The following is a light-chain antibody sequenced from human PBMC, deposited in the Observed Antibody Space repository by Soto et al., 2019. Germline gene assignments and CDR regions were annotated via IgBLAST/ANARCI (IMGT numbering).Light chain of an antibody. J-gene: IGKJ1*01. CDR2: ATS. CDR1: QSISSR. Sequence: DIQMTQSPSSLSASVGDRVTITCRASQSISSRLNWYQQKSGKAPKLLIYATSSLQSGVPSRFSGSGSGTDFTLNISSLQPEDFATYYCQQSHSSWTFGQGTKVEI. V-gene: IGKV1-39*01. CDR3: QQSHSSWT.